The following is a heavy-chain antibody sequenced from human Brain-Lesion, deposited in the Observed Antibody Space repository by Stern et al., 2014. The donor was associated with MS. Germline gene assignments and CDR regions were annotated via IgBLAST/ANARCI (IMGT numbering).Heavy chain of an antibody. CDR1: GGSISSGGYY. D-gene: IGHD2-2*01. V-gene: IGHV4-61*02. J-gene: IGHJ6*02. CDR3: ARGRVVPGFQYYATDV. CDR2: IFNSGSP. Sequence: QVHLVESGPGLVKPSQTLSLSCTVSGGSISSGGYYWSWIRQPAGKGLEWIGRIFNSGSPSYNPSLKSRVTISIDPSKNQFSLRLNSMTAADTAVYYCARGRVVPGFQYYATDVWGQGTTVIVSS.